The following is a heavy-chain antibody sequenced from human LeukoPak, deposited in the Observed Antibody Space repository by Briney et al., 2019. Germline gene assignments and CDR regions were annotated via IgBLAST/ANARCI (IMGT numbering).Heavy chain of an antibody. CDR1: GGSISSGSYY. J-gene: IGHJ5*02. Sequence: SETLSLTCTVSGGSISSGSYYWSWIRQPPGKGLEWIGYIYYSGSTNYNPSLKSRVTISVDTSKNQFSLKLSSVTAADTAVYYCAREGGFGESIRFDPWGQGTLVTVSS. D-gene: IGHD3-10*01. V-gene: IGHV4-61*01. CDR3: AREGGFGESIRFDP. CDR2: IYYSGST.